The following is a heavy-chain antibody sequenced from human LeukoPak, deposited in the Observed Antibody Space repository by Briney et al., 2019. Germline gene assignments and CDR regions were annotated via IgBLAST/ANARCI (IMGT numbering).Heavy chain of an antibody. CDR1: GFTFDDYA. V-gene: IGHV3-9*01. CDR3: AKETYYYYGMDV. J-gene: IGHJ6*02. Sequence: PGGSLRLSCEASGFTFDDYAMHWVRQAPGKGLEWVSGISWNSGSIGYADSVKGRFTISRDNAKNSLYLQMNSLRAEDTALYYCAKETYYYYGMDVWGQGTTVTVSS. CDR2: ISWNSGSI.